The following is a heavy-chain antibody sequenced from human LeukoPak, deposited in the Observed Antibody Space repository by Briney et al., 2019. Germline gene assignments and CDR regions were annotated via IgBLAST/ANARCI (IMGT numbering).Heavy chain of an antibody. CDR2: INHSGST. D-gene: IGHD4-17*01. Sequence: PSETLSLTCAVYGGSFSGYYWSWIRQPPGKGLEWIGEINHSGSTNYNPSLKSRVTISVDTSKNQFSLKMSSVTAADTAVYYCARGYGDYELDYGGQGTLVTVSS. V-gene: IGHV4-34*01. J-gene: IGHJ4*02. CDR3: ARGYGDYELDY. CDR1: GGSFSGYY.